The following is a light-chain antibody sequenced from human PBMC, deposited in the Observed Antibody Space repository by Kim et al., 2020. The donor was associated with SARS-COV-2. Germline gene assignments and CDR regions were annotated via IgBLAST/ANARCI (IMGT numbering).Light chain of an antibody. Sequence: SGGERVNITCRGGQFINNHLAWFQHKPGKAPKPLIYAATSLQSGVPSKFSGSGSGTDFTLTISSLQPEDSAIYYCQQYSTYPLITFGPGTRLEIK. V-gene: IGKV1-16*02. J-gene: IGKJ5*01. CDR3: QQYSTYPLIT. CDR1: QFINNH. CDR2: AAT.